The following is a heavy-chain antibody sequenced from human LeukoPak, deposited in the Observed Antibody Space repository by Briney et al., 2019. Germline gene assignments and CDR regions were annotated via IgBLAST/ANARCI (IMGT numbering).Heavy chain of an antibody. CDR3: ARRRDLYSGSYYPFDY. CDR1: GYSFTSYW. D-gene: IGHD1-26*01. J-gene: IGHJ4*02. Sequence: GESLKISCKGSGYSFTSYWIGWVRQMPGKGLKWMGIIYPGDSDARYSPSFQGHVTISADKSISTAYLQWSSLKASDTAMYYCARRRDLYSGSYYPFDYWGQGTLVTVSS. V-gene: IGHV5-51*01. CDR2: IYPGDSDA.